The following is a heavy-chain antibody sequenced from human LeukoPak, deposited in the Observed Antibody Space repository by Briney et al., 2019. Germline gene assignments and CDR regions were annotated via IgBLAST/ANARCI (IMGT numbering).Heavy chain of an antibody. V-gene: IGHV4-34*01. D-gene: IGHD6-13*01. CDR3: ARGRQQLTRYYYYYYGMDG. CDR1: GGSFSGYY. CDR2: INHSGST. J-gene: IGHJ6*02. Sequence: PSETLSLTCAVYGGSFSGYYWSWIRQPPGKGLEWIGEINHSGSTNYNPSLKSRVTISVDTSKNQFSLKLSSVTAADTAVYYCARGRQQLTRYYYYYYGMDGWGQGTTVTVSS.